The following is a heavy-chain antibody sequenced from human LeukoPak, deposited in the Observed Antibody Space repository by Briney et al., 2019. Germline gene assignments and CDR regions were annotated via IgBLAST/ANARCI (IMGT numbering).Heavy chain of an antibody. CDR1: GFTFDDYA. D-gene: IGHD6-13*01. CDR2: ISWNSGSI. CDR3: ASLKIATAFFDL. J-gene: IGHJ2*01. Sequence: PGRSLRLSCAASGFTFDDYAMHWVRQAPGKGLEWVSGISWNSGSIAYADSVKGRFTISRDNAKNSLYLQMNSLRAEDTAVYYCASLKIATAFFDLWGRGTLVTVSS. V-gene: IGHV3-9*01.